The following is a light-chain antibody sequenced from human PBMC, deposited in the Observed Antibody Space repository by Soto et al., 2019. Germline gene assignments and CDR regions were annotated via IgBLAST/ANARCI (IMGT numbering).Light chain of an antibody. Sequence: EIVLTQSPATLSLSPGERATLSCRASQNISVYLAWYRQKPGQAPRLLIYAASNRATGIPARFSASGFGTEFTLTISSLQSEDFAVYYCQQYHNWPPITFGQGTRLEI. CDR2: AAS. CDR1: QNISVY. J-gene: IGKJ5*01. CDR3: QQYHNWPPIT. V-gene: IGKV3D-15*01.